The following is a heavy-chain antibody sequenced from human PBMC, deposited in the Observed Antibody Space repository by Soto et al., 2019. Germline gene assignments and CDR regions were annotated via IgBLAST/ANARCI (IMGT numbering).Heavy chain of an antibody. Sequence: EVQLLESGGGWVQPGGSLRLSCAASGFTFSSYDMSWVRQAPGKGLEWVSAMSGSGGSAYYADSVKGRFTISRDNSKNTLYVHLNSLRTEDTAIYYCAKEDDAWTNGHFDIWGQGTLVSVSS. V-gene: IGHV3-23*01. J-gene: IGHJ3*02. CDR3: AKEDDAWTNGHFDI. CDR2: MSGSGGSA. CDR1: GFTFSSYD. D-gene: IGHD2-8*01.